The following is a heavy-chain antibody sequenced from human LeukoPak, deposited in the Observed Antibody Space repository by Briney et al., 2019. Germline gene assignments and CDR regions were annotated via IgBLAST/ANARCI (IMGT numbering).Heavy chain of an antibody. J-gene: IGHJ1*01. CDR3: ANTGYSTFLLHH. CDR2: ISYGGNKK. D-gene: IGHD6-13*01. CDR1: GYTFNRYG. Sequence: GSPLRLSCGPWGYTFNRYGMHWVREAPGKGLQWVASISYGGNKKYYADCVKGRFAISRDNYKNTLYVQMNSLRAEDTGMYYCANTGYSTFLLHHWGQGTLVSVSS. V-gene: IGHV3-30*18.